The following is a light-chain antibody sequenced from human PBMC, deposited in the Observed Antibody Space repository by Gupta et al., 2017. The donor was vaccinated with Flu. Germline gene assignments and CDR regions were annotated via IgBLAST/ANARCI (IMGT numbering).Light chain of an antibody. CDR2: EVS. Sequence: TSSDVGGYNYVSWYQQHPGKAPKLMIYEVSERPSEVPDRFSGSKSDNTASLTVAELQAEAEDDYYCHSYAGSNNGVFGGGTKLTVL. CDR3: HSYAGSNNGV. CDR1: SSDVGGYNY. J-gene: IGLJ3*02. V-gene: IGLV2-8*01.